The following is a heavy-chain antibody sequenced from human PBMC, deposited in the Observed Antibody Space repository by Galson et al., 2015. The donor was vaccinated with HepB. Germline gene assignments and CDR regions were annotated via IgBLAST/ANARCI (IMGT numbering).Heavy chain of an antibody. D-gene: IGHD2-2*01. CDR3: ASLKVDHYYYYGMDV. V-gene: IGHV1-69*04. J-gene: IGHJ6*02. CDR2: IIPILGIA. CDR1: GGTFSSYA. Sequence: SVKVSCKASGGTFSSYAISWVRQAPGQGLEWMGRIIPILGIANYAQKFQGRVTITADKSTSTAYMELSSLRSEDTAVYYCASLKVDHYYYYGMDVWGQGTTVTVSS.